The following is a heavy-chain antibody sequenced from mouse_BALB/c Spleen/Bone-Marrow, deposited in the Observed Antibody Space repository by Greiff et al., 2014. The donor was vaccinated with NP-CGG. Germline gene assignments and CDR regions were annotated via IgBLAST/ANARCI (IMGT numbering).Heavy chain of an antibody. CDR1: GYTFTSYW. CDR2: IYPGSGST. V-gene: IGHV1S22*01. Sequence: LQQSGSELVRPGASVKLSCKASGYTFTSYWMHWVKQRPGQGLEWIGNIYPGSGSTNYDEKFKSKATLTVDTSSSTAYMQLSSPTSADSAVYYCTRRYEIYYAMDYWGQGTSVTVSS. D-gene: IGHD2-14*01. CDR3: TRRYEIYYAMDY. J-gene: IGHJ4*01.